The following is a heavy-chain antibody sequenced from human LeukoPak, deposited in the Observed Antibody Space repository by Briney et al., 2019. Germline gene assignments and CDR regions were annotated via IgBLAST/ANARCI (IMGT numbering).Heavy chain of an antibody. CDR2: IIPIFGTA. CDR3: AGDPPYYYDSSGDDAFDI. D-gene: IGHD3-22*01. CDR1: GGTFSSYA. Sequence: GSSVKVSCKASGGTFSSYAISWVRQAPGQGLEWMGRIIPIFGTANYAQKFQGRVTITTDESTSTAYMELSSLRSEDTAVYYCAGDPPYYYDSSGDDAFDIWGQGTMVTVSS. V-gene: IGHV1-69*05. J-gene: IGHJ3*02.